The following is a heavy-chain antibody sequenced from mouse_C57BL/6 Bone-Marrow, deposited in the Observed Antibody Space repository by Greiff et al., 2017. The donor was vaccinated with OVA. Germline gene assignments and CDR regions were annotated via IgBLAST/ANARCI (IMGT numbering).Heavy chain of an antibody. J-gene: IGHJ3*01. D-gene: IGHD2-3*01. CDR2: ISSGSSTI. Sequence: EVMLVESGGGLVKPGGSLKLSCAASGFTFSDYGMHWVRQAPEKGLEWVAYISSGSSTIYYADTVKGRFTISRDNAKNTLFLQMTSLRSEDTAMYYCARHDGYYGFAYWGQGTLVTVSA. V-gene: IGHV5-17*01. CDR3: ARHDGYYGFAY. CDR1: GFTFSDYG.